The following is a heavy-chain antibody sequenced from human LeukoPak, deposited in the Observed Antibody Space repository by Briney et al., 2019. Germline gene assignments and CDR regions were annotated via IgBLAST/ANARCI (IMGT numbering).Heavy chain of an antibody. CDR3: ARGYSSSWYYFDY. CDR2: ISSSSSYI. D-gene: IGHD6-13*01. V-gene: IGHV3-21*01. Sequence: PGGSLRFSCAASGFTFSSYNMNWVRQAPGKGLEWVSSISSSSSYIYYADSVKGRFTISRDNAKNSLYLQMNSLRAEDTAVYYCARGYSSSWYYFDYWGQGTLVTVSP. J-gene: IGHJ4*02. CDR1: GFTFSSYN.